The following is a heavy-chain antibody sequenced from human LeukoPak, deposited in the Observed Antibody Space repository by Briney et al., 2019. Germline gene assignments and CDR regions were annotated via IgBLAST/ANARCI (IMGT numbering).Heavy chain of an antibody. V-gene: IGHV4-59*12. CDR1: GGSISSYY. D-gene: IGHD2-15*01. CDR3: ASTPYYCSGGSCYSIPEYYFDY. J-gene: IGHJ4*02. CDR2: IYYSGSN. Sequence: SETLSLTCTVSGGSISSYYWSWIRQPPGKGLEWIAYIYYSGSNNYNPSLKSRVTISVDTSKNQFSLKLSSVTAADTAVYYCASTPYYCSGGSCYSIPEYYFDYWGQGTLVTVSS.